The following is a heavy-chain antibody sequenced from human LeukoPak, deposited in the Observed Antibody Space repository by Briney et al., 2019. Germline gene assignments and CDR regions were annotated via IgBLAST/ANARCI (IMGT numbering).Heavy chain of an antibody. CDR3: ARGGELLWLGESSYYFDY. J-gene: IGHJ4*02. CDR1: GYTFTGYY. D-gene: IGHD3-10*01. CDR2: INPNSGVT. V-gene: IGHV1-2*02. Sequence: ASVKVSCKASGYTFTGYYMHWVRQAPEQGLEWMGWINPNSGVTNYEQKFQARVTMTRDTSISTAYMELSRLTSDDTAVYYCARGGELLWLGESSYYFDYWGQGTLVTVSS.